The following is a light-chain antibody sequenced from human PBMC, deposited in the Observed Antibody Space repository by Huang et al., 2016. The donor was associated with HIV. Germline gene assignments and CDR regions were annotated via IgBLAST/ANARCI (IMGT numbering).Light chain of an antibody. Sequence: DIQMTQSPSSLSASVGDRVTITCRASQSISSYLNWYQQKPGKVPKLLIYAASSLQSGVPSRFSGSGSGTDFTLTISSLQPEDFATYYCQESYSTPPLTFGGGTKVEMK. CDR3: QESYSTPPLT. CDR1: QSISSY. V-gene: IGKV1-39*01. J-gene: IGKJ4*01. CDR2: AAS.